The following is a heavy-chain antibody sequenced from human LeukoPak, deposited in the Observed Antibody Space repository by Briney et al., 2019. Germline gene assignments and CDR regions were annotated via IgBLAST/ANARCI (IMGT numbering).Heavy chain of an antibody. CDR2: IYYSGSI. V-gene: IGHV4-28*05. CDR3: ARGEATWPYAFDI. J-gene: IGHJ3*02. D-gene: IGHD5-12*01. CDR1: GYSISSSNW. Sequence: PSETLSLTCAVSGYSISSSNWWGWIRQPPGKGLEWIGYIYYSGSIYYNPSLKSRVTMSVDTSKNQFSLKLSSVSAVDTAEYYCARGEATWPYAFDIWGQGTMVTVSS.